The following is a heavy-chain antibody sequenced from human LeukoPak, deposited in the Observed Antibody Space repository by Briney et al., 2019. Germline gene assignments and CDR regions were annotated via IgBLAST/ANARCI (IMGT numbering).Heavy chain of an antibody. CDR1: GFTFSSYA. D-gene: IGHD6-19*01. V-gene: IGHV3-23*01. CDR3: AKRSSGWYFFDY. Sequence: SGGSLRLSCAASGFTFSSYAMSWVRQAPGKGLEWVSAISGSGGSTYYADSVKGRFTISRDNSKNTLYLQMNSLRAEDTAVYYCAKRSSGWYFFDYWGQGTLVTVSS. CDR2: ISGSGGST. J-gene: IGHJ4*02.